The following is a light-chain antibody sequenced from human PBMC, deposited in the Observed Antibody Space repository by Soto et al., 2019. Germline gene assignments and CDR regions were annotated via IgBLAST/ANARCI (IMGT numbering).Light chain of an antibody. J-gene: IGKJ3*01. V-gene: IGKV3-20*01. CDR2: GAS. Sequence: IGLTQSPGTLSLSPGERATLSCRASQSVSSSYLAWYQQKPGQAPRLLIYGASSRAAGISERFSGSGYGTDFTLTISRLADEDFTVYYCQHYGSSYPFGPGTKVDIK. CDR3: QHYGSSYP. CDR1: QSVSSSY.